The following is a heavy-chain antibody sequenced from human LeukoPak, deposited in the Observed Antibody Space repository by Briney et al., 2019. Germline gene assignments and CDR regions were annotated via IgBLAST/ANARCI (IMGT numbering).Heavy chain of an antibody. D-gene: IGHD3-10*01. J-gene: IGHJ6*04. Sequence: GGSLRLSCVASGFTFSNYGMHWVRQAPGKGLEWVAVIWYDGSYKYYADSVRGRFTISRDNSKNTLYLQMNSLSAEDTAVYYCARVNNYGSGNFYYYGMDVWGKGTTVTVSS. CDR1: GFTFSNYG. V-gene: IGHV3-33*08. CDR3: ARVNNYGSGNFYYYGMDV. CDR2: IWYDGSYK.